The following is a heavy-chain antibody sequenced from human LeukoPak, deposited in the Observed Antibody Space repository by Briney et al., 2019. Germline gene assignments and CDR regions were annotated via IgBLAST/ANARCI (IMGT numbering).Heavy chain of an antibody. CDR2: IYTSGST. V-gene: IGHV4-61*02. D-gene: IGHD2-8*01. CDR3: ASSGQCTNGLCRDVGYMDV. J-gene: IGHJ6*03. CDR1: GGSISSGSYY. Sequence: PSETLSLTCTVSGGSISSGSYYWNWIRQPAGKGLEWIGRIYTSGSTNYNPSLKSRVTISMHTSKNQLSLKLNSVTAADTAVYYCASSGQCTNGLCRDVGYMDVWGKGTTVTVSS.